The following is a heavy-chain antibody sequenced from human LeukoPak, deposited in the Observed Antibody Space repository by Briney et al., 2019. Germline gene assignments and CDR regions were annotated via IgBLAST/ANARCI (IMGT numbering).Heavy chain of an antibody. Sequence: GGSLRVSCAASGFTFSDYYMSWIRQAPGKGLEWVSYISSSGSTIYYADSVKGRFTISRDNAKNSLYLQMNSLRAEDTAVYYCARGKIYYDSSGYHAFDIWGQGTMVTVSS. CDR3: ARGKIYYDSSGYHAFDI. CDR2: ISSSGSTI. J-gene: IGHJ3*02. CDR1: GFTFSDYY. D-gene: IGHD3-22*01. V-gene: IGHV3-11*01.